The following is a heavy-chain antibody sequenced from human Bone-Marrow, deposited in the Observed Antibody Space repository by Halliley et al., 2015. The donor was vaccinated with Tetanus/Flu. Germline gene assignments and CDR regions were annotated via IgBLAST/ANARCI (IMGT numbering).Heavy chain of an antibody. CDR1: GFTFTTYA. Sequence: CAASGFTFTTYAMNWVRQAPGKGLEWVSAIDGSGTATQYVDSIRDRFTISRDNSKNTVHLQMNSLRAEDTAVYFCAKDPHFSGSNNNKYFDYWGQGTLVTVSS. CDR2: IDGSGTAT. D-gene: IGHD6-19*01. CDR3: AKDPHFSGSNNNKYFDY. V-gene: IGHV3-23*01. J-gene: IGHJ4*02.